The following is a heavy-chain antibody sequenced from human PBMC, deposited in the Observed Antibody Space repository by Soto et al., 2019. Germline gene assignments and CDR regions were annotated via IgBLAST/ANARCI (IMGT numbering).Heavy chain of an antibody. V-gene: IGHV1-2*02. J-gene: IGHJ3*02. CDR1: GYTFTDYY. Sequence: QVQLVQSGAAVKKPGASVKVSCKASGYTFTDYYVHWVRQAPGQGLEWMGWINPNSGGTKSAQKFQGRVTMTRDTSISTAYMELSRLRSDDTAVYYCARRKGDYYDSSGYYSSAFDIWGQGTMVTVSS. CDR3: ARRKGDYYDSSGYYSSAFDI. D-gene: IGHD3-22*01. CDR2: INPNSGGT.